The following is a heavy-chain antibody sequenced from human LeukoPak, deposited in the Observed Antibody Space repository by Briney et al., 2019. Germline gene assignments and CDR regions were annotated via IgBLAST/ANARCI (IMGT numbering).Heavy chain of an antibody. CDR3: TRMTCSSTSCYQDAFDT. V-gene: IGHV3-49*04. CDR1: GFTFGDYA. Sequence: GGSLRLSCTASGFTFGDYAMSWVRQAPGKGLEWVGFIRSKAYGGTTEYAASVKGRFTISRDDSKSIAYLQMNSLKTEDTAVYYCTRMTCSSTSCYQDAFDTWGQGTMVTVSS. J-gene: IGHJ3*02. D-gene: IGHD2-2*01. CDR2: IRSKAYGGTT.